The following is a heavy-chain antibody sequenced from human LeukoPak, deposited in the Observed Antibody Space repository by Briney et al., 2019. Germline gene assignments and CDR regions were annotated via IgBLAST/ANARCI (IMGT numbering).Heavy chain of an antibody. V-gene: IGHV3-64D*06. J-gene: IGHJ3*02. Sequence: GGSLRLSCSASGFTFSSYAMHWVRQAPGKGLEYVSAISSNGGSTYYADSVKGRFTISRDNSKNTLYLQMSSLRAEDTAVYYCVKGSIVVVVVAPRGDAFDIWGQGTMVTVSS. CDR1: GFTFSSYA. CDR2: ISSNGGST. D-gene: IGHD2-15*01. CDR3: VKGSIVVVVVAPRGDAFDI.